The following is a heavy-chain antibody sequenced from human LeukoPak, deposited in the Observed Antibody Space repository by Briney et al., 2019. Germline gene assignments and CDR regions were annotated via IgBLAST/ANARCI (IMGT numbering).Heavy chain of an antibody. CDR2: VRYDGSNN. Sequence: GGSLRLSCAASGFTFSSYGMHWVRQAPGKGLEWVAFVRYDGSNNYYSDSVKGRLTISRDNSKNTLYLQMSSLRAEDTAVYYCAKSETDESDVESIWGQGTLVTVFS. J-gene: IGHJ4*02. CDR1: GFTFSSYG. CDR3: AKSETDESDVESI. V-gene: IGHV3-30*02.